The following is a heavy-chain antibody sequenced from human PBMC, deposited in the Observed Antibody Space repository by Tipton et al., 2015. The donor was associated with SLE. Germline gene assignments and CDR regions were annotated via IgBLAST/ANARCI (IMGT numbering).Heavy chain of an antibody. CDR3: ARGVAIYWITYYDYYMDV. Sequence: TLSLTCTVSGFSISSYYWTWIRQAPVKGLEWIGEINHSGRIDYNPSLMSRVTISEDTSKYQFSLTLSSVTAADTAVYYCARGVAIYWITYYDYYMDVWGKGTTVTVSS. CDR2: INHSGRI. V-gene: IGHV4-34*01. CDR1: GFSISSYY. D-gene: IGHD3-9*01. J-gene: IGHJ6*03.